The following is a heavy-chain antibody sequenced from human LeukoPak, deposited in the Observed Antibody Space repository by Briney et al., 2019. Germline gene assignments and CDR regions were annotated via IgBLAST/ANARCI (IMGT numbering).Heavy chain of an antibody. V-gene: IGHV3-30*04. D-gene: IGHD2-15*01. CDR3: ARNRPTLSIVVVVADY. CDR2: ISYDGSNK. Sequence: GGSLRLSCAASGFTFSSYAMHWVRQAPGKGLEWVAVISYDGSNKYYADSVKGRFTISRDNSKNTLYLQMNSLRAEDTAVYYCARNRPTLSIVVVVADYWGQGTLVTASS. J-gene: IGHJ4*02. CDR1: GFTFSSYA.